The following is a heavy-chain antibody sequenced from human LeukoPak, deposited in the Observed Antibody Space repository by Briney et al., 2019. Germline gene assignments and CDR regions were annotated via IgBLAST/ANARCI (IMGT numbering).Heavy chain of an antibody. Sequence: GGSLRLSCAASGFIFHNAWMTWVRQAPGKGLEWVGRIKSNPDGGTADYAAPVKGRFIISRDDSKNALYLQLNSLKTEDTAVYYCTTLSYDVHYWGQGTLVTVSS. CDR1: GFIFHNAW. CDR3: TTLSYDVHY. D-gene: IGHD3-3*01. J-gene: IGHJ4*02. V-gene: IGHV3-15*05. CDR2: IKSNPDGGTA.